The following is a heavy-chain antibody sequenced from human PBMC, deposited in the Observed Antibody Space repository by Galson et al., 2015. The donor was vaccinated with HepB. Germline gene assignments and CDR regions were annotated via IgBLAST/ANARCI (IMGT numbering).Heavy chain of an antibody. D-gene: IGHD3-22*01. CDR3: AKTSGYDSSGYYYFFAQTYYFDY. Sequence: SLRLSCAASGFTFSSYAMSWVRQAPGKGLEWVSAISGSGGSTYYADSVKGRFTISRDNSKNTLYLQMNSLRAEDTAVYYCAKTSGYDSSGYYYFFAQTYYFDYWGQGTLVTVSS. V-gene: IGHV3-23*01. J-gene: IGHJ4*02. CDR2: ISGSGGST. CDR1: GFTFSSYA.